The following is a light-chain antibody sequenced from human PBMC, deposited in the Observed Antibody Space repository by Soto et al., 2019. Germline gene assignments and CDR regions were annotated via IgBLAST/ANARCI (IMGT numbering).Light chain of an antibody. CDR3: QQYKSYWT. J-gene: IGKJ1*01. V-gene: IGKV1-5*01. CDR1: QRISTW. Sequence: DIQMTQSPSTLSAYVGDRVTITCRASQRISTWLAWYQQKPGKAPKPLIHDASSLESGVPSRFSGSGSGTEFTLTISSLQPDDFATYHCQQYKSYWTFGQGTKVEIK. CDR2: DAS.